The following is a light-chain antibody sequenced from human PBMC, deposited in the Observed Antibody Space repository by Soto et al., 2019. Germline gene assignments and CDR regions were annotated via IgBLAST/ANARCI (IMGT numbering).Light chain of an antibody. Sequence: QSVLTQPPSASGSPGQSVTISCTGTSSDVGGYKYVSWYQQHPGKAPKLMIFEVHKRPSGVPDRFSGSKSGNTASLTVSGLQAEDEADYYCSSYGGTNNLLFGGGTHLTVL. CDR2: EVH. V-gene: IGLV2-8*01. CDR1: SSDVGGYKY. J-gene: IGLJ2*01. CDR3: SSYGGTNNLL.